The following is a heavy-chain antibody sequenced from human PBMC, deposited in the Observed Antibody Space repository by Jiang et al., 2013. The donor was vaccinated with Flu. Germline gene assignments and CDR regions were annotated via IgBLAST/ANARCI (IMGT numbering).Heavy chain of an antibody. V-gene: IGHV4-39*01. CDR2: IQYSGST. Sequence: TCAVSGGSISSTNYYWGWLRQPPGKGLEWIGSIQYSGSTYYNPSLKSRVTTSVDTSKNQFSLKLSSVTAADTAVYYCARRDIVVPWPDAFDIWGQGTMVTVSS. J-gene: IGHJ3*02. D-gene: IGHD5-12*01. CDR3: ARRDIVVPWPDAFDI. CDR1: GGSISSTNYY.